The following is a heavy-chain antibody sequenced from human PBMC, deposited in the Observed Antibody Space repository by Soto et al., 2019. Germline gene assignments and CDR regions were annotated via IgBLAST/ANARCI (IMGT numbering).Heavy chain of an antibody. CDR3: ARVTTAWGAGRY. CDR2: ISNDGSNK. J-gene: IGHJ4*02. D-gene: IGHD2-21*02. V-gene: IGHV3-30-3*01. Sequence: QVQLLESGGGVVQPGRSLRLSCAASGFIFSSFAMHWVGQAPGKGLEWLASISNDGSNKYHTDSVKGRFTISRDNSKNTLYLQMNSLRAEDTAVYYCARVTTAWGAGRYWGQGTLVTVSS. CDR1: GFIFSSFA.